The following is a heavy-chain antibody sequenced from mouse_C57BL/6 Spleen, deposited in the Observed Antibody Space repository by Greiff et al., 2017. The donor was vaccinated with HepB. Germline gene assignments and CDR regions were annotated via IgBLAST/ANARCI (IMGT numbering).Heavy chain of an antibody. CDR1: GFSLTSYA. J-gene: IGHJ1*03. CDR2: IWTGGGT. Sequence: QVQLKESGPGLVAPSQSLSITCTVSGFSLTSYAISWVRQPPGKGLEWLGVIWTGGGTNYKSALKSRLSISKDNSKSQVFLKMNSLQTDDTARYYCARRGDPYDYGYWYFDVWGTGTTVTVSS. CDR3: ARRGDPYDYGYWYFDV. D-gene: IGHD2-4*01. V-gene: IGHV2-9-1*01.